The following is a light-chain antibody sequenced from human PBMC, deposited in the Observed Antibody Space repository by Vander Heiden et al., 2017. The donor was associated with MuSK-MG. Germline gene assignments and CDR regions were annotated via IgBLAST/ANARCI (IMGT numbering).Light chain of an antibody. CDR2: ARD. CDR1: RLRRYY. CDR3: NSRDRSHSRLL. V-gene: IGLV3-19*01. J-gene: IGLJ2*01. Sequence: SYELTQDLAVSVALGQTVRFTCQGDRLRRYYASWYQQRTGQAPVLVLYARDKRPSGISGGFSGYSSENAASLTITGTQAEDEADYYCNSRDRSHSRLLFGGGTKLTVL.